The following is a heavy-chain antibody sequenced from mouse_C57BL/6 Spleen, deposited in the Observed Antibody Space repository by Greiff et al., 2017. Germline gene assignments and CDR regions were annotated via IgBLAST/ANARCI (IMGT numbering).Heavy chain of an antibody. Sequence: QVQLKESGAELARPGASVKLSCKASGYTFTSYGISWVKQRTGQGLEWIGEIYPRSGNTYYNEKFKGKATLTADKSSSTAYMELRSLTSEDSAVYFCARSDAAQGAWFAYWGQGTLVTVSA. CDR2: IYPRSGNT. CDR3: ARSDAAQGAWFAY. CDR1: GYTFTSYG. V-gene: IGHV1-81*01. J-gene: IGHJ3*01. D-gene: IGHD3-2*02.